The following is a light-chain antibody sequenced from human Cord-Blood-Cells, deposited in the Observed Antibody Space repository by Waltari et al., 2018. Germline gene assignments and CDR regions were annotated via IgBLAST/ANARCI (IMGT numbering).Light chain of an antibody. J-gene: IGKJ3*01. CDR3: QQYYSTPFT. CDR1: QSVLSSSNNKNY. V-gene: IGKV4-1*01. CDR2: WAS. Sequence: DIVMTQSPDSLAVSLGERATINCQSSQSVLSSSNNKNYLAGYQQKPGQPPKLLIYWASTRESGVPHRFSGSGSGTDFTLTISSLQAEDVAVYYCQQYYSTPFTFGPGTKVDIK.